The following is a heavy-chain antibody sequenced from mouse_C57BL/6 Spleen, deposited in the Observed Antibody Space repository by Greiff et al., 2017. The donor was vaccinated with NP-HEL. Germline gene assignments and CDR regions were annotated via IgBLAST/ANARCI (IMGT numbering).Heavy chain of an antibody. Sequence: EVKLQESGGGLVKPGGSLKLSCAASGFTFSDYGMHWVRQAPEKGLEWVAYISSGGSTIYYADTVKGRFTISRDNAKNTLFLQMTSLRSEDTAMYYCANYYGSSGDYAMDYWGQGTSVTVSS. D-gene: IGHD1-1*01. J-gene: IGHJ4*01. V-gene: IGHV5-17*01. CDR1: GFTFSDYG. CDR3: ANYYGSSGDYAMDY. CDR2: ISSGGSTI.